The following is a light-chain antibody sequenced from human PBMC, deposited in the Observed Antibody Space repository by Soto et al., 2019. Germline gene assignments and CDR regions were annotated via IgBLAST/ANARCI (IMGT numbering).Light chain of an antibody. CDR3: CSYAGSQTWV. Sequence: QSVLTQPPSVSGAPGQRVTISCTGSSSNIGAGYDVHWYQQLPGTAPKLLIYGNSNRPSGVPDRFSGSKSGTSASLAITGLQAEDEADYYCCSYAGSQTWVFGGGTTLTVL. CDR2: GNS. V-gene: IGLV1-40*01. CDR1: SSNIGAGYD. J-gene: IGLJ3*02.